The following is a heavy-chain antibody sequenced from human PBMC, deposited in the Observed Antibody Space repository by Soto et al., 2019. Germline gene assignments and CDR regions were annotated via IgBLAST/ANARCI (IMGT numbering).Heavy chain of an antibody. CDR3: ARGSVVPAVIFISNFYGMDV. D-gene: IGHD2-2*01. V-gene: IGHV1-2*02. Sequence: QVQLVQSGAEVKKPGASVKVSCKASGYTFTGYYMHWVRQAPGQGLEWMGWINPNSGGTNYAQKFQGRVTMTRDTSSSTAYMELSRLRFDDTAVYYCARGSVVPAVIFISNFYGMDVWGQGTTVTVSS. CDR1: GYTFTGYY. CDR2: INPNSGGT. J-gene: IGHJ6*02.